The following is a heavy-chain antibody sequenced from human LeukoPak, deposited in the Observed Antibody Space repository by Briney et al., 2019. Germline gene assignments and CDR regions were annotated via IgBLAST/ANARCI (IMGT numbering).Heavy chain of an antibody. CDR3: ARDQGGDAFDI. CDR1: GFTVSSNY. V-gene: IGHV3-53*01. J-gene: IGHJ3*02. D-gene: IGHD3-16*01. Sequence: AGGSLRLSCAASGFTVSSNYMSWVRQAPGKGLEWVSVIYSGGSTYYADSVKGRFTISRDHSKYTLYLQMSSLRAEDTAVYYCARDQGGDAFDIWGQGTMVTVSS. CDR2: IYSGGST.